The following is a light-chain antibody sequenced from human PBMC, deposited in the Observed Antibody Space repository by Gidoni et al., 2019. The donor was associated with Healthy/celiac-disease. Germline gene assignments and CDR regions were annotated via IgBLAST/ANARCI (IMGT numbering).Light chain of an antibody. J-gene: IGKJ3*01. V-gene: IGKV3-20*01. CDR1: QSVSSSY. Sequence: EMVLTQSPGTLSLSPGERATVSCRASQSVSSSYLDWYQQKPGQAPRLLIYGASSRATGIPDRFSGSGSGTDFTLTISRLEPEDFAVYYCQQYGSSPFTFGPGTKVDIK. CDR2: GAS. CDR3: QQYGSSPFT.